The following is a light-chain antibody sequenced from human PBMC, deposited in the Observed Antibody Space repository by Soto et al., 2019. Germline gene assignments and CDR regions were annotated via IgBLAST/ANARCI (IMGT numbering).Light chain of an antibody. CDR2: AAS. Sequence: DIQMTQSPSSLSASVGDRVSITCRASQSISSYLNGYQQKPGKAPKLLIYAASSLQSGVPSRFSDSGSGTDFTLTISSLQPEDFATYYCQQSYSTPEFTFGPGTKVDIK. CDR1: QSISSY. V-gene: IGKV1-39*01. CDR3: QQSYSTPEFT. J-gene: IGKJ3*01.